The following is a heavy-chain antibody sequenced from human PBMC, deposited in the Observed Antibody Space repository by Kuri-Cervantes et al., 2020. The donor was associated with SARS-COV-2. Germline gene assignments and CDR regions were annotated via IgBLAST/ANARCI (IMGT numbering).Heavy chain of an antibody. Sequence: GGSLRLSCAASGFNFSRTDMHWVRQAPGKGLEWVAVISHDGKNKKCIASGKGRFTISRDNSKNTLYLQMNSLRAEDTAVYYCARDSNCGGNCVGRQPLDHWGQGTLVTVSS. V-gene: IGHV3-30*03. CDR2: ISHDGKNK. CDR1: GFNFSRTD. J-gene: IGHJ4*02. CDR3: ARDSNCGGNCVGRQPLDH. D-gene: IGHD2-21*02.